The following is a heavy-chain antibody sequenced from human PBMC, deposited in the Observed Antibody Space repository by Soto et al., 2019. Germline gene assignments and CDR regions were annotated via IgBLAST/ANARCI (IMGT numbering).Heavy chain of an antibody. CDR3: ARDDSSGCYYVPVDY. CDR2: ISAYNGNT. V-gene: IGHV1-18*04. Sequence: GASVKVSCKASGYTFTGYGISWVRQAPGQGLEWMGWISAYNGNTNYAQKLQGRVTMTTDTSTSTAYMELRSLRSDDTAVYYCARDDSSGCYYVPVDYWGQGTLVTVSS. J-gene: IGHJ4*02. D-gene: IGHD3-22*01. CDR1: GYTFTGYG.